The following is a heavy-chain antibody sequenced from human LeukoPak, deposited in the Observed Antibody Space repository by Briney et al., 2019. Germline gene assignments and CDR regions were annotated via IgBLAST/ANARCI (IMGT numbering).Heavy chain of an antibody. V-gene: IGHV1-2*02. D-gene: IGHD3-10*01. CDR2: INPNNGGT. CDR3: ATGELPDY. CDR1: GYTFSDYY. J-gene: IGHJ4*02. Sequence: ASVNVSCKASGYTFSDYYVHWVRQAPGQGLEWMGWINPNNGGTNYAQRFQGRVTMTRDTSISTAYMELSSLRSDDTAVYYCATGELPDYWGQGTLVTVSS.